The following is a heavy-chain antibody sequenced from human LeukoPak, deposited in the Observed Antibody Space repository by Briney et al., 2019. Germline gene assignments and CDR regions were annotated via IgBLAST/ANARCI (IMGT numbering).Heavy chain of an antibody. J-gene: IGHJ3*02. CDR1: GGSISSYY. V-gene: IGHV4-59*08. CDR2: ISYSGST. CDR3: ARHGYDILTGYIDAFYI. D-gene: IGHD3-9*01. Sequence: PSETLSLTCTVSGGSISSYYWSWIRQPPGRGLEWIGYISYSGSTNYNPSLKSRVTISIDTSKNQFSLKLRSVTAADTAIYYCARHGYDILTGYIDAFYIWGQGTMVTVSS.